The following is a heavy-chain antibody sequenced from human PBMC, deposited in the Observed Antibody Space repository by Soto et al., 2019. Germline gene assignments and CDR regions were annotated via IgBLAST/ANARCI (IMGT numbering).Heavy chain of an antibody. CDR3: ARAKKGYCSGGSCYPKYYFDY. Sequence: SETLSLTCAVSSGSISSSNWWSWVRQPPGKGLEWIGEIYHSGSTNYNPSLKSRVTISVDKSKNQFSLKLSSVTAADTAVYYCARAKKGYCSGGSCYPKYYFDYWGQGTLVTVSS. CDR2: IYHSGST. CDR1: SGSISSSNW. J-gene: IGHJ4*02. V-gene: IGHV4-4*02. D-gene: IGHD2-15*01.